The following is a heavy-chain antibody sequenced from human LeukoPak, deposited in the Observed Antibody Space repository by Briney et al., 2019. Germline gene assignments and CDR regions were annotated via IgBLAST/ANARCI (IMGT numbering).Heavy chain of an antibody. J-gene: IGHJ5*02. Sequence: ASVKVSRKASGYTFTSYAMHWVRQAPGQRLEWMGWINAGNGNTKYSQKFQGRVTITRDTSASTAYMELSSLRSEDTAVYYCARARIAAAGRPVNWFDPWGQGTLVTVSS. CDR1: GYTFTSYA. CDR3: ARARIAAAGRPVNWFDP. CDR2: INAGNGNT. D-gene: IGHD6-13*01. V-gene: IGHV1-3*01.